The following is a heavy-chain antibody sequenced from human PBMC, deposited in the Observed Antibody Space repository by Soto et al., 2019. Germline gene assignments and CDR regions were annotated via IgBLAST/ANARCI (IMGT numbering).Heavy chain of an antibody. V-gene: IGHV3-11*01. D-gene: IGHD4-17*01. J-gene: IGHJ1*01. CDR1: GFTFSDFY. Sequence: QLRLVESGGGLVRPGGSLRLSCAASGFTFSDFYMSWIRQTPGKGLEWVSYISGPGNSVDYGDSVKGRFTISRDNAKNSLILQKSGPRPDGSGIYYWARGTTDYLGWGQGTQVSVSS. CDR3: ARGTTDYLG. CDR2: ISGPGNSV.